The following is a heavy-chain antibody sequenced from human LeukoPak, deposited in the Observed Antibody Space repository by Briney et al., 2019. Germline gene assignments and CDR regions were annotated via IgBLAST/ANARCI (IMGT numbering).Heavy chain of an antibody. CDR3: AKHRGVAGTVYFDY. J-gene: IGHJ4*02. V-gene: IGHV3-23*01. CDR2: ISGSGGST. CDR1: GFTFSSYA. D-gene: IGHD6-19*01. Sequence: PGGSLRLSCAASGFTFSSYAMSWARQAPGKGLEWVSAISGSGGSTYYADSVKGRFTISRDNSKNTLYLQMNSLRAEDTAVYYCAKHRGVAGTVYFDYWGQGTLVTVSS.